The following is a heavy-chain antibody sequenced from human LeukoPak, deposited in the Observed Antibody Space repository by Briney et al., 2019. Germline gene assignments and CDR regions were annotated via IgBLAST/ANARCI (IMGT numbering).Heavy chain of an antibody. CDR2: LNPNSVDT. J-gene: IGHJ4*02. CDR3: ARANPLYCSSTTCLFDY. V-gene: IGHV1-2*02. Sequence: ASVKLSCKTSGYTFTGYYMHWVRQAPGQGFEWIRWLNPNSVDTNYAQKFQDRVTITRDTSISTTHMELSRLRSDDTAVYYCARANPLYCSSTTCLFDYWGQGTLVTVSS. D-gene: IGHD2-2*01. CDR1: GYTFTGYY.